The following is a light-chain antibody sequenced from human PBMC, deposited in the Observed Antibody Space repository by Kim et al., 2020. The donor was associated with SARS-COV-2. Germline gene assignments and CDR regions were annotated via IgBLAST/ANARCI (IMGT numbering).Light chain of an antibody. CDR1: RLEEKY. CDR2: EDT. V-gene: IGLV3-1*01. CDR3: QAWDSSTYV. J-gene: IGLJ1*01. Sequence: GSPGQTASITCSGDRLEEKYACWYQQKPGQSPVLVIYEDTKRPSGIPERFSGSNSGNTATLTISGTQAVDEADYYCQAWDSSTYVFGAGTKVTVL.